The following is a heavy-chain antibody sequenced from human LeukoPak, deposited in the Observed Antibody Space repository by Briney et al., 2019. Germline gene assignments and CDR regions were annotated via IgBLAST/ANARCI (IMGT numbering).Heavy chain of an antibody. V-gene: IGHV3-23*01. CDR1: GFTFSRYA. D-gene: IGHD4-17*01. CDR3: ARAKYDYGDPVGWFDP. Sequence: GGSLRLSCAASGFTFSRYAMSWVRQAPGKGLEWVSAISGSGGNTYYADSVRGRFTVSRDNSKNTLWLQMTSLRAEDTAVYYCARAKYDYGDPVGWFDPWGQGTLVTVSS. CDR2: ISGSGGNT. J-gene: IGHJ5*02.